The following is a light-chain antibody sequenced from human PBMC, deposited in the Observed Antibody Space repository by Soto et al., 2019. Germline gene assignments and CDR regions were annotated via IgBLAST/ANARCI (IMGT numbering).Light chain of an antibody. CDR2: WAS. Sequence: DIVMTQSPDSLAVSLGERATINCKSSQSVLYSSNNKNYLAWYQQKPGQPPKLLIYWASTRESGVPDRFSGSGSGTDFTLTISSLQAADGAVYYCQQYYSTPWTFGQGTNVEIK. CDR3: QQYYSTPWT. CDR1: QSVLYSSNNKNY. V-gene: IGKV4-1*01. J-gene: IGKJ1*01.